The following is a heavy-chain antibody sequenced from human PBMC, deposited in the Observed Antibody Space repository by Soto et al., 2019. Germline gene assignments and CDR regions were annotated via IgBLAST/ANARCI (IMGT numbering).Heavy chain of an antibody. D-gene: IGHD3-22*01. CDR1: GYSFTSYW. J-gene: IGHJ4*02. CDR2: IDPSDSYT. CDR3: ARPTYYYDSSGYYFGY. V-gene: IGHV5-10-1*01. Sequence: PGESLKISCKGSGYSFTSYWISWVRQMPGKGLEWMGRIDPSDSYTNYSPSFQGHVTISADKSISTAYLQWSSLKASDTAMYYCARPTYYYDSSGYYFGYWGQGTLVTVSS.